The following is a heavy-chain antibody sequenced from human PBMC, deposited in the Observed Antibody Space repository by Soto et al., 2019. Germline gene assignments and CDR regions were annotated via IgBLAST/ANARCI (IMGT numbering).Heavy chain of an antibody. CDR1: GFTFSSYG. J-gene: IGHJ6*02. CDR2: ISYDGSNK. Sequence: GGSLRLSCAASGFTFSSYGMHWVRQAPGKGLEWVAVISYDGSNKYYADSVKGRFTISRDNSKNTLYLQMNSLRAEDTAVYYCAKDQGGSGSYLYYYYGMDVWGQGTTVTVSS. D-gene: IGHD3-10*01. CDR3: AKDQGGSGSYLYYYYGMDV. V-gene: IGHV3-30*18.